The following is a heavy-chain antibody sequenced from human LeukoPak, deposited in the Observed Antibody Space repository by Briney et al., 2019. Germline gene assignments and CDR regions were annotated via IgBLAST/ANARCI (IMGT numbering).Heavy chain of an antibody. Sequence: GGSLRLSCAASGFTFDDYAMHWVRQAPGKGLEWVSGISWNSGSIGYADSVKGRFTISRDNAKNSLCLQMNSLRAEDTAVYYCAKGRITMVRGVIITEYFQHWGQGTLVTVSS. CDR2: ISWNSGSI. J-gene: IGHJ1*01. CDR3: AKGRITMVRGVIITEYFQH. D-gene: IGHD3-10*01. CDR1: GFTFDDYA. V-gene: IGHV3-9*01.